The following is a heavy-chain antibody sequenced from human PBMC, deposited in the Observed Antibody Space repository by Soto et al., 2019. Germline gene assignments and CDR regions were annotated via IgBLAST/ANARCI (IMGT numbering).Heavy chain of an antibody. Sequence: QVQLVESGGGVVQPGRSLGLSCAASGFTFNIYGMHWVRQAPGKGLEWVAAISYDGINKYYADSVKGRFTISRDNSKNTLYVQMNSLRAEDTAVYYCARSPQPTRGIHWYFDLWGLGILVAVSS. CDR3: ARSPQPTRGIHWYFDL. V-gene: IGHV3-30*03. J-gene: IGHJ2*01. D-gene: IGHD2-2*01. CDR1: GFTFNIYG. CDR2: ISYDGINK.